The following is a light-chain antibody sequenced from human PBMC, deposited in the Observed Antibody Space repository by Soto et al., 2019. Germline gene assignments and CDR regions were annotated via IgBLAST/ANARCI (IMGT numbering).Light chain of an antibody. CDR1: QSISTF. J-gene: IGKJ5*01. Sequence: DIQMTQSPSSLSASVGDRVTITCRASQSISTFLNWLQHKPGKAPKLLIYAASSLQSGVPSRFSGSGSGTDFTLTISSLQPEDFATYYCQQSYSTPITFGQGTRLEIK. CDR2: AAS. CDR3: QQSYSTPIT. V-gene: IGKV1-39*01.